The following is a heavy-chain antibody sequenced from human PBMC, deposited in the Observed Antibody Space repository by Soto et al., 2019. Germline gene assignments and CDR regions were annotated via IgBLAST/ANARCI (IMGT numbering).Heavy chain of an antibody. J-gene: IGHJ6*02. D-gene: IGHD3-9*01. V-gene: IGHV1-69*02. CDR1: GGTFSSYT. Sequence: QVQLVQSGAEVKKPGSSVKVSCKASGGTFSSYTISWVRQAPGQGLEWMGRIIPILGIANYAQKFQGRVTITAEKSTSTAYMELSSLRSEDTAVYYCARGYYAILTGYYLDYYGMDVWGQGTTVTVSS. CDR2: IIPILGIA. CDR3: ARGYYAILTGYYLDYYGMDV.